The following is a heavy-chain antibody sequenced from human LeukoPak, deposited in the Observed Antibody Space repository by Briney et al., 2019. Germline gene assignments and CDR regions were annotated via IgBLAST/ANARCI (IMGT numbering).Heavy chain of an antibody. CDR1: GFTFSSYW. D-gene: IGHD3-22*01. J-gene: IGHJ1*01. Sequence: PGGSLRLSCAASGFTFSSYWMSWVRQAPGKGLEWVANIKQNGSEKYYVDSVKGRFTISRDNAKNSLYLQMNSLRAEDTAVYYCARGTDSSGYYAEYFQHWGQGTLVTVSS. CDR3: ARGTDSSGYYAEYFQH. CDR2: IKQNGSEK. V-gene: IGHV3-7*01.